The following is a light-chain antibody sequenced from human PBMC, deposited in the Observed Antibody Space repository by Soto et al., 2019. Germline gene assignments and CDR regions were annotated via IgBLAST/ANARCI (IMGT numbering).Light chain of an antibody. V-gene: IGKV1-5*03. CDR3: QQYNRYYT. Sequence: DIQMTQSPSSLSASVGDRVTITCRASQTIDRWLAWYQRKPGRAPKLLISKASTLESGVPSRFSGSGSGTEFTLTISSLQPDDFATYYCQQYNRYYTFGQGTKLEIK. CDR2: KAS. CDR1: QTIDRW. J-gene: IGKJ2*01.